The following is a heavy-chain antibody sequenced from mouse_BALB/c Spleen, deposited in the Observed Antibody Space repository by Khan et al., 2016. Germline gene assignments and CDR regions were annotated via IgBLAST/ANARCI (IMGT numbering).Heavy chain of an antibody. CDR3: VRVKHYFGQGAMDF. CDR1: GFTFSGYA. Sequence: EVELVESGGGLVKPGGSLKLSCAAAGFTFSGYAMSWVRQTPEKRLEWVASITGGGSSYYPDSVKGRFTISRDNARNILYLQMTSLRSEDKAMYYCVRVKHYFGQGAMDFWGQGTSITVSS. D-gene: IGHD1-2*01. V-gene: IGHV5-6-5*01. CDR2: ITGGGSS. J-gene: IGHJ4*01.